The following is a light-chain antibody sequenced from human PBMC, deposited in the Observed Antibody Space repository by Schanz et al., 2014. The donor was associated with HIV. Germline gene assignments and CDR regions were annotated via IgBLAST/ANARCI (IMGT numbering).Light chain of an antibody. CDR2: GAS. V-gene: IGKV3-20*01. CDR3: QQYGSS. J-gene: IGKJ3*01. CDR1: QSVSSDY. Sequence: EIVLTQSPGTLSLSPGERATLSCRASQSVSSDYFAWYQQKSGQAPRLVIYGASSRATGIPDRFSGSGSGTHFTLTISTLEPEDFAVYYCQQYGSSFGPGTKVEIK.